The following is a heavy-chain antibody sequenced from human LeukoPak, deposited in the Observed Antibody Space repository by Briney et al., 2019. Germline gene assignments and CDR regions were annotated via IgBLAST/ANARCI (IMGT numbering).Heavy chain of an antibody. CDR3: AMGGSGTVVMKDYYYYGMDV. V-gene: IGHV3-23*01. D-gene: IGHD4-23*01. J-gene: IGHJ6*02. Sequence: GGSLRLSCAASGFTFSSYAMSWVRQAPGKGLEWVSAISGSGGSTYYADSVKGRFTISRHNSKNTLYLQMNSLRAEDTAVYYCAMGGSGTVVMKDYYYYGMDVWGQGTTVTVSS. CDR2: ISGSGGST. CDR1: GFTFSSYA.